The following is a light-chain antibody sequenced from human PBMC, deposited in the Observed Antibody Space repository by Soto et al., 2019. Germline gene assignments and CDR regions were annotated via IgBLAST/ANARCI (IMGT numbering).Light chain of an antibody. J-gene: IGKJ1*01. CDR2: GAS. CDR3: QHYNSYSEA. V-gene: IGKV1-9*01. Sequence: IQLTQSPSSLSASVGDRVTITCRASQGINSFLAWYQQKPGKAPKLLIYGASTLQSGVPSRFSGSGSGTDFTLTISSVEPEDFATYYCQHYNSYSEAFGQGTKVELK. CDR1: QGINSF.